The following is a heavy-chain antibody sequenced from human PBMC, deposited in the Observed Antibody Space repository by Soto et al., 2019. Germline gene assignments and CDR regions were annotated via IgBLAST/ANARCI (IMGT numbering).Heavy chain of an antibody. CDR2: IYHSGST. Sequence: QVQLQESGPGLVKPSGTLSLTCAVSGGSISSSNWWSWVRQPPGKGLEWIGEIYHSGSTNYNPSLKSRVTISVDKSKNQFSLKLSSVTAADTAVYYCATYGGGDYVWGSYRHPIDYWGQGTLVTVSS. J-gene: IGHJ4*02. CDR3: ATYGGGDYVWGSYRHPIDY. D-gene: IGHD3-16*02. V-gene: IGHV4-4*02. CDR1: GGSISSSNW.